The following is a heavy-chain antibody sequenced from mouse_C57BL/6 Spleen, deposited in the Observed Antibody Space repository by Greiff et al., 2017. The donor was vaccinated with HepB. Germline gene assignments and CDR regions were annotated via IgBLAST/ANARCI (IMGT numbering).Heavy chain of an antibody. J-gene: IGHJ4*01. CDR3: AKGESYYAMDY. CDR2: IYPGSGGT. Sequence: VKLMESGAELVRPGPSVKVSCKASGYAFTNYLIEWVKQRPGQGLEWIGVIYPGSGGTNYNEKFKGKATLTADKSSSTAYMQLSSLTSEDSAVYFCAKGESYYAMDYWGQGTSVTVSS. CDR1: GYAFTNYL. V-gene: IGHV1-54*01.